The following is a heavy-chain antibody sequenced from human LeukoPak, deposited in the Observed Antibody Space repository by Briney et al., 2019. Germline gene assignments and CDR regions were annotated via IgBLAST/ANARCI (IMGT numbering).Heavy chain of an antibody. CDR3: ARAGKYYDFWSGYQDNWFDP. CDR2: MNPNSGNT. Sequence: GASVKVSCKASGYTFTSYDINWVRQATGQGLEWMGWMNPNSGNTGYAQKFQGRVTITRNTSISTAYMELSSPRSEDTAVYYCARAGKYYDFWSGYQDNWFDPWGQGTLVTVSS. V-gene: IGHV1-8*03. J-gene: IGHJ5*02. CDR1: GYTFTSYD. D-gene: IGHD3-3*01.